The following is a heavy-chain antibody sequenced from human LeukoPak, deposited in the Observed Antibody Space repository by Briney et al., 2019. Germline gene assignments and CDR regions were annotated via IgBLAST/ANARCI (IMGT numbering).Heavy chain of an antibody. Sequence: SETLSLTCAVYGGSFSGYYWSWIRQPPGKGLEWIGEINHSGSTNYNPSLKSRVTISVDTSKHQFSLKLSSATAADTAVYYCARASYYGSGPYYYYGMDVWGQGTTVTVSS. CDR1: GGSFSGYY. J-gene: IGHJ6*02. CDR2: INHSGST. V-gene: IGHV4-34*01. CDR3: ARASYYGSGPYYYYGMDV. D-gene: IGHD3-10*01.